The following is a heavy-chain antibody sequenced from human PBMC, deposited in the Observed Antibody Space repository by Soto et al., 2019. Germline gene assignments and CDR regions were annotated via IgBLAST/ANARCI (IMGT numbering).Heavy chain of an antibody. Sequence: QVQLVESGGGVVQPGRSLSLSCAASGFTFSSYGIHWVRQAPGKGLEWVAVIWYDGSNKYYADSVKGRFTISRDNSKNTLYLQMNSVKAEDTAVYYCAREVLVRGSKYHGMDVWGQGTTVTVSS. J-gene: IGHJ6*02. CDR1: GFTFSSYG. CDR3: AREVLVRGSKYHGMDV. CDR2: IWYDGSNK. V-gene: IGHV3-33*01. D-gene: IGHD3-10*01.